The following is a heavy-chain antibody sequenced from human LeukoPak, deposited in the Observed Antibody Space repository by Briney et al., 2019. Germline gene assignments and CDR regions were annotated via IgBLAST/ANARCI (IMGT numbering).Heavy chain of an antibody. V-gene: IGHV3-53*04. CDR2: IYSGGNT. D-gene: IGHD4-17*01. CDR3: ARYRAHGGYDY. J-gene: IGHJ4*02. CDR1: GITVSSNY. Sequence: GGSLRLSCAASGITVSSNYMTWVRQTPGKGLEWVSVIYSGGNTFYADSVKGRFTISRHNSQNTLYLQMNSLRGEDTALYYCARYRAHGGYDYWGQGTLVTVSS.